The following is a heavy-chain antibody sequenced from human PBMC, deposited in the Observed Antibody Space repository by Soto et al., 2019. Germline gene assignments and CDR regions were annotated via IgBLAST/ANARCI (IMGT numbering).Heavy chain of an antibody. D-gene: IGHD5-12*01. V-gene: IGHV4-31*03. J-gene: IGHJ6*02. CDR1: GGSISSGGYY. Sequence: SETLSLTCTVSGGSISSGGYYWSWIRQHPGKGLEWIGYIYYSGSTYYNPSLKSRVTISVDTSKNQFSLKLSSVTAADTAVYYCARVGGDSGYDSHYYYGMDVWGQGTTVTVSS. CDR2: IYYSGST. CDR3: ARVGGDSGYDSHYYYGMDV.